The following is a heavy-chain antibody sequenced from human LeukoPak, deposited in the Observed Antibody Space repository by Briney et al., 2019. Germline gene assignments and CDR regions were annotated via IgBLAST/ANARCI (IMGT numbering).Heavy chain of an antibody. CDR3: AKDHVGIAMIVMVLDS. J-gene: IGHJ4*02. CDR2: ISSSSSYI. Sequence: PGGSLRLSCAASGFTFSSYSMNWVRQAPGKGLEWVSSISSSSSYIYYADSMKGRFTISRDNAKKTLYLEMNSLRVEDTAIYYCAKDHVGIAMIVMVLDSWGQGTLVTVSS. V-gene: IGHV3-21*04. D-gene: IGHD3-22*01. CDR1: GFTFSSYS.